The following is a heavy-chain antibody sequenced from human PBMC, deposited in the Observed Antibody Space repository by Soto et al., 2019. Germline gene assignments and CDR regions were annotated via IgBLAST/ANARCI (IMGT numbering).Heavy chain of an antibody. J-gene: IGHJ6*03. V-gene: IGHV3-48*01. D-gene: IGHD2-15*01. CDR3: ARQARRDIVVVVAAKLHYYYYYMDV. Sequence: GGSLRLSCAASGFTFSSYSMNWVRQAPGKGLEWVSYISSSSSTIYYADSVKGRFTISRDNAKNSLYLQMNSLRAEDTAVYYCARQARRDIVVVVAAKLHYYYYYMDVWGKGTTVTVSS. CDR1: GFTFSSYS. CDR2: ISSSSSTI.